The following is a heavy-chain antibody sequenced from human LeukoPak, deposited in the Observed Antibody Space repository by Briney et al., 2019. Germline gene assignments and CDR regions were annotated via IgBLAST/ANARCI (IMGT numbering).Heavy chain of an antibody. Sequence: GGSLRLSCAVSGFTFSSCSMNWVRQAPGKGLEWVSYISSGSSSIYYADSVKGRFAISRDNAENSLYLQMNSLRDEDTAVYYCARGRATGRSGGDYWGQGTLVTVPS. J-gene: IGHJ4*02. D-gene: IGHD3-9*01. CDR2: ISSGSSSI. CDR3: ARGRATGRSGGDY. V-gene: IGHV3-48*02. CDR1: GFTFSSCS.